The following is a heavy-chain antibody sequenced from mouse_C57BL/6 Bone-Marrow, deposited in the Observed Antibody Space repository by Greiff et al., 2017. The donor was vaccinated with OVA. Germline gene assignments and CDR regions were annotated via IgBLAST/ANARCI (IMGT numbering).Heavy chain of an antibody. V-gene: IGHV15-2*01. Sequence: QVQLKQSGSELRSPGSSVKLSCKDFDSEVFPIAYMSWVRQKPGHGFEWIGGILPSIGRTIYGEKFEDKATLDADTLSNTAYLELNSLTSEDSAIYYCARRDYYGSSYGYWYFDVWGTGTTVTVSS. D-gene: IGHD1-1*01. CDR3: ARRDYYGSSYGYWYFDV. CDR1: DSEVFPIAY. J-gene: IGHJ1*03. CDR2: ILPSIGRT.